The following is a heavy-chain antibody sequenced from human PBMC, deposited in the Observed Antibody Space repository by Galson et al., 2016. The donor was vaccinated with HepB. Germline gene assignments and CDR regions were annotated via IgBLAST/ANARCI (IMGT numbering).Heavy chain of an antibody. CDR1: GFTISNYW. D-gene: IGHD6-13*01. CDR3: ARDGSSQFSSNWYVAFDI. V-gene: IGHV3-48*02. Sequence: SLRLSCAASGFTISNYWMTWVRQAPGKGLEWVSHIRSRSSTIYYADSVRGRFTISRDNTKNSLYLQMNSLRDEDTAVYYCARDGSSQFSSNWYVAFDIWGQGTVVTVSS. CDR2: IRSRSSTI. J-gene: IGHJ3*02.